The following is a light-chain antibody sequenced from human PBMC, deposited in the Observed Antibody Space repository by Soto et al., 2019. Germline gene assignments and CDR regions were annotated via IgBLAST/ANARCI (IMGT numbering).Light chain of an antibody. Sequence: QSVLAQPASVSGSPGQSITISCTGTSNDVGAYDSVPWYQQHPHKAPQVIIYRGTQRPSGASNRFSASTSGNAASLTISGLQADDEADYFCCSSAPESTYVCGTGTKVTV. J-gene: IGLJ1*01. CDR1: SNDVGAYDS. CDR3: CSSAPESTYV. V-gene: IGLV2-23*01. CDR2: RGT.